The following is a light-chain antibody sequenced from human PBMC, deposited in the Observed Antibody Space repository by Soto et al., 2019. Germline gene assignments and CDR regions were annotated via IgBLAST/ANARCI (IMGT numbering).Light chain of an antibody. Sequence: DTQMTQSPSSLSASVGDRISITCRASQTVSTYLNWYQQKPGKAPTLLISATSTLQSGVPSRFSGSGSGTEFTLTITSLQPEDFATYYGQQTYTTPRTFGQGTKVAIK. V-gene: IGKV1-39*01. CDR3: QQTYTTPRT. CDR1: QTVSTY. J-gene: IGKJ1*01. CDR2: ATS.